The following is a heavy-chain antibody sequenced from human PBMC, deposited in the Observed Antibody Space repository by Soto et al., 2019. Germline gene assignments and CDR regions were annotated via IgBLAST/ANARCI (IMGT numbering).Heavy chain of an antibody. CDR2: ISASGRTT. CDR3: ERDRRGVLAP. Sequence: GGARRLCWAASGFTFSDYDMSVFRQAPGKGLEWVSAISASGRTTYYADSVKCRFTISRDSSKGTLYLQMNSLRVEDTSLFYCERDRRGVLAPWGQGTPVSVSS. J-gene: IGHJ5*02. V-gene: IGHV3-23*01. CDR1: GFTFSDYD.